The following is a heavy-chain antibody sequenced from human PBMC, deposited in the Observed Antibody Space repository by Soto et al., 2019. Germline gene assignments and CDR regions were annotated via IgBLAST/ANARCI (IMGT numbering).Heavy chain of an antibody. CDR3: ARTGTYHSFWSGDY. V-gene: IGHV4-38-2*01. J-gene: IGHJ4*02. CDR1: GYSINTDYY. CDR2: IWHSGST. D-gene: IGHD3-3*01. Sequence: SETLSLTCAVSGYSINTDYYLVLIRHPPGKGLEWIGSIWHSGSTYYNPSLKSRVTISLDMSKNQFSLRLSSVTAADTAVYYCARTGTYHSFWSGDYWGQGTQVTVSS.